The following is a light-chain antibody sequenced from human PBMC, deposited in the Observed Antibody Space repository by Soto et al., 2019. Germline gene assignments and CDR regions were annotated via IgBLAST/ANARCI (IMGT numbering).Light chain of an antibody. Sequence: IQMTQSASALSSSVGDRVTINXRASHSIITWLSWYQQRAGKAPKLLXYAASTLQRGVQSRFSGSGSGTDFTLTISCLQPEDLATYYCQQYYTYPISFGQGTRLEI. J-gene: IGKJ5*01. CDR3: QQYYTYPIS. V-gene: IGKV1-5*01. CDR1: HSIITW. CDR2: AAS.